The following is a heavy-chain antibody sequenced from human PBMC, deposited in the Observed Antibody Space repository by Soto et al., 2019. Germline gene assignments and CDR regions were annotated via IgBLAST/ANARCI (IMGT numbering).Heavy chain of an antibody. CDR1: GFTFSSYS. Sequence: EVQLVESGGGLVKPGGSLRLSCAASGFTFSSYSMNWVRQAPGKGLEWVSSISSSSSYIYYADSVKGRFNISRDNPNNSLYLQMNSRRAEDTAEYYCARHSVGATTLSYFDYWGQGTLVTVSS. D-gene: IGHD1-26*01. V-gene: IGHV3-21*01. J-gene: IGHJ4*02. CDR2: ISSSSSYI. CDR3: ARHSVGATTLSYFDY.